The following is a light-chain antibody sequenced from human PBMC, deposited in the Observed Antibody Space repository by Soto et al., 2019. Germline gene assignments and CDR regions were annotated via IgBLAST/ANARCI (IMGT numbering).Light chain of an antibody. CDR3: QQRSNWPDA. CDR2: DAS. J-gene: IGKJ5*01. V-gene: IGKV3-11*01. Sequence: IVLTQSPATLSLSPGERATLSCRASQSLINFVAWYQHKPGQPPRLLISDASKSATGIPTRFSGSGSGTDFTLTISSLQPEDFAVYYGQQRSNWPDAFGQGTRLEI. CDR1: QSLINF.